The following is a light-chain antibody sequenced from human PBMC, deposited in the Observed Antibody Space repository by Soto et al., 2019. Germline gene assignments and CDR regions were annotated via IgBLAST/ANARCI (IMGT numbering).Light chain of an antibody. Sequence: QSVLTQPRSVSGSPGQSFTISCTGTSSDVGGYNYVSWYQQHPGKAPKPMIYDVSKRPSGVPDRFSGSKSGNTASLTISGLQAEDEADYYCCSYAGSYTLLGTGTKVTVL. CDR1: SSDVGGYNY. CDR2: DVS. V-gene: IGLV2-11*01. J-gene: IGLJ1*01. CDR3: CSYAGSYTL.